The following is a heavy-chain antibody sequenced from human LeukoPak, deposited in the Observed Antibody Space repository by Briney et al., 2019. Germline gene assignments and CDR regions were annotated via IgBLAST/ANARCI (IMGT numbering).Heavy chain of an antibody. CDR2: IYYTGST. Sequence: PSETLPLTCTVSGGSISSNSFYWGWIRQPPGKGLEWIGSIYYTGSTYYNPSLKSRGTISADTSTNQFSLKLSSVTAADTAVYYCARHDPNSSSWYPLDYWGQGTLVTVSS. D-gene: IGHD6-13*01. J-gene: IGHJ4*02. V-gene: IGHV4-39*01. CDR3: ARHDPNSSSWYPLDY. CDR1: GGSISSNSFY.